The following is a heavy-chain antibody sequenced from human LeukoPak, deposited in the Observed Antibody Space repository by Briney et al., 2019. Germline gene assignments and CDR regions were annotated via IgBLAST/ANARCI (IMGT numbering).Heavy chain of an antibody. V-gene: IGHV3-21*01. J-gene: IGHJ4*02. CDR1: GFTFSSYS. CDR3: ARGGGGAAAGHVDY. D-gene: IGHD6-13*01. CDR2: ISSSSSYI. Sequence: GGSLRLSCAASGFTFSSYSMNWVRQAPGEGLEWVSSISSSSSYIYYADSVKGRFTISRDNAKNSLYLQMNSLRAEDTAVYYCARGGGGAAAGHVDYWGQGTLVTVSS.